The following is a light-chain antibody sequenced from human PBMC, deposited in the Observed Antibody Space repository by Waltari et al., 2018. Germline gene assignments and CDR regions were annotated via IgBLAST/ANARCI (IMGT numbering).Light chain of an antibody. CDR2: DAA. Sequence: SCRASQSISKYLAWYQQKPGQAPRLLIYDAASRATGILDRFGGSGSGTDFSLTISRLEPEDSAVYYCQKYGTLPATFGQGTKVEIK. V-gene: IGKV3-20*01. CDR3: QKYGTLPAT. CDR1: QSISKY. J-gene: IGKJ1*01.